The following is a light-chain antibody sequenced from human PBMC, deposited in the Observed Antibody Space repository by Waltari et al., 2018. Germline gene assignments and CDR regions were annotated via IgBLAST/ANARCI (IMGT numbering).Light chain of an antibody. J-gene: IGKJ3*01. V-gene: IGKV2-28*01. Sequence: DIVMTQSPLSLPVTPGEPASISCRSSQSLLHSNGYTYLDWSLQKPGQSPQLLIYLGSNRASGVPDRFSGSGSGTDFTLKISRVEAEDVGVYYCMQALQTPFTFGPGTKVDIK. CDR2: LGS. CDR3: MQALQTPFT. CDR1: QSLLHSNGYTY.